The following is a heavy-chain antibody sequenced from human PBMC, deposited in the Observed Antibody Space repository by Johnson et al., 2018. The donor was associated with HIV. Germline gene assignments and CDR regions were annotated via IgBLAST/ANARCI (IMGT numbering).Heavy chain of an antibody. J-gene: IGHJ3*02. CDR3: ARGAGYFDWLSADEGFAFDI. CDR2: ISSNGGST. Sequence: MQLVESGGGVVQPGRSLRLSCAASGFIFSSYAMHWVRQGPGKRLEFVSAISSNGGSTYYANSVKGIFTISRDNSKNTLYLQMGSLRTEDMAVYYCARGAGYFDWLSADEGFAFDIWGQGTMVTVSS. V-gene: IGHV3-64*01. CDR1: GFIFSSYA. D-gene: IGHD3-9*01.